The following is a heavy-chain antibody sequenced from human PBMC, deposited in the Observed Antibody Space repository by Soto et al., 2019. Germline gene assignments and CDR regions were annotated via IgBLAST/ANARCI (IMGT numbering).Heavy chain of an antibody. CDR1: GFTFSSYS. D-gene: IGHD2-2*01. CDR2: ISSSSSTI. Sequence: GGSLRLSCAASGFTFSSYSMNWVRQAPGKGLEWVSYISSSSSTIYYADSVKGRFTISRDNAKNALYLQMNSLRDEDTAVYYCARVVPAAMRYGMDVWGQGTTVTVSS. V-gene: IGHV3-48*02. CDR3: ARVVPAAMRYGMDV. J-gene: IGHJ6*02.